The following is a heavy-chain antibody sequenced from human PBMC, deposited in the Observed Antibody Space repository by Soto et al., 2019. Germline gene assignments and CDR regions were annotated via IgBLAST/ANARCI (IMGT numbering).Heavy chain of an antibody. CDR2: INHSGST. CDR1: GGSFSGYY. Sequence: PSETLSLTCAVYGGSFSGYYWSWIRQPPGKGLEWIGEINHSGSTNYNPSLKSRVTISVDTSKNQFSLKLSSVTAADTAVYYCARGRRYSSGWYWFDPWGQGTLVT. CDR3: ARGRRYSSGWYWFDP. V-gene: IGHV4-34*01. D-gene: IGHD6-19*01. J-gene: IGHJ5*02.